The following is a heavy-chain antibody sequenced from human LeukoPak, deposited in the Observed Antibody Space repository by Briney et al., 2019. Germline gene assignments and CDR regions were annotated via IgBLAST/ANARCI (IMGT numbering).Heavy chain of an antibody. CDR2: IWYDGSNK. D-gene: IGHD2-15*01. V-gene: IGHV3-33*01. J-gene: IGHJ4*02. CDR3: ARDAQGYCSGGSCYSEVGEFDY. Sequence: GGSLRLSCAASGFTFSSYGMHWVRQAPGKGLEWVAVIWYDGSNKYYADSVKGRFTISRDNSKNTLYLQMNSLRAEDTAVYYCARDAQGYCSGGSCYSEVGEFDYWGQGTLVTVSS. CDR1: GFTFSSYG.